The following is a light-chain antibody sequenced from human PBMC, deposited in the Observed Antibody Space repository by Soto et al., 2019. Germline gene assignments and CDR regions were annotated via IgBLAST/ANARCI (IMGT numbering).Light chain of an antibody. CDR1: QIVATN. J-gene: IGKJ1*01. CDR2: GAS. Sequence: EAVLTQSPATLSVSPGERATLSCRASQIVATNLAWYQQRPGQAPRLLIYGASKRAIGLPARFSGSGSGTEFTLTITSLQSEDFAVYYCQQYNNWPQTFGQGTKVEIK. V-gene: IGKV3-15*01. CDR3: QQYNNWPQT.